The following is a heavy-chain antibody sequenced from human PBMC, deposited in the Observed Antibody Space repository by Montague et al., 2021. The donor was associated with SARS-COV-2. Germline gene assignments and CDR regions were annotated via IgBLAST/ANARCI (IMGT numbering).Heavy chain of an antibody. CDR2: INHSGST. CDR3: ARGTYTINMIVVVITGIGYYCDF. D-gene: IGHD3-22*01. V-gene: IGHV4-34*01. J-gene: IGHJ4*02. Sequence: SETLFLTCAVSGGSFNDYQWSWIRQPPGKGLERVGEINHSGSTNYNPSLKIRVTISVDTSKNQFSLKLSSVTAADTAVYYCARGTYTINMIVVVITGIGYYCDFWGQGTQVTVSS. CDR1: GGSFNDYQ.